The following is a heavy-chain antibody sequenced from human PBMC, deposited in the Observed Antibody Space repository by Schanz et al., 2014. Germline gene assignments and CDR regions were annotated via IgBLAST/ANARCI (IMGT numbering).Heavy chain of an antibody. CDR1: GLIFSNYV. CDR2: IGTSGGT. CDR3: AKYRGYYRVSGSYRELEY. J-gene: IGHJ4*02. D-gene: IGHD3-10*01. Sequence: EVQLLESGGGLVQPGGSLKLSCAASGLIFSNYVMSWVRQAPGKGLEWVSTIGTSGGTNYAESVKGRFTISRDNSKNTQYLQMNSLRAEDTAVYYGAKYRGYYRVSGSYRELEYWGQGTLVTVSS. V-gene: IGHV3-23*01.